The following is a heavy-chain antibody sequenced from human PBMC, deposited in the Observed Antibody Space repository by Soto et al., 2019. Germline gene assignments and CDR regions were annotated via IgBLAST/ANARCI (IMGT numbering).Heavy chain of an antibody. J-gene: IGHJ4*02. V-gene: IGHV3-15*07. CDR2: IKSKTDGGTT. Sequence: GGSLRLSCAASGFTFSNAWMNWVRQAPGKGLEWVGRIKSKTDGGTTDYAAPVKGRFTISRDDSKKTLYLQMNSLKTEDTAVYYCTTEYYYDSSGSRVPDNFDYWGQGTLVTVSS. CDR3: TTEYYYDSSGSRVPDNFDY. CDR1: GFTFSNAW. D-gene: IGHD3-22*01.